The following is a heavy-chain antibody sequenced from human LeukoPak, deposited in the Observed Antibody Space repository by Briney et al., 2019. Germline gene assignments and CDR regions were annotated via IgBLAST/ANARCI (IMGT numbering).Heavy chain of an antibody. CDR1: GYTFTSYY. CDR3: ARENYYDSSGYYGI. V-gene: IGHV1-2*06. Sequence: ASVKVSCKASGYTFTSYYMHWVRQAPGQGLEWMGRINPNSGGTNYAQKFQGRVTMTRDTSISTAYMELSRLRSDDTAVYYCARENYYDSSGYYGIWGQGTLVTVSS. J-gene: IGHJ4*02. D-gene: IGHD3-22*01. CDR2: INPNSGGT.